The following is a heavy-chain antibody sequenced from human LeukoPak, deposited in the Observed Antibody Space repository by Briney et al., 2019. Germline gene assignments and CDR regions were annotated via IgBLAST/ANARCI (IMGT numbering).Heavy chain of an antibody. CDR3: ARSYTAAAGHYYYYYMDV. CDR1: GYTFTSYG. CDR2: ISAYNGNT. V-gene: IGHV1-18*01. J-gene: IGHJ6*03. Sequence: ASVKVSCKASGYTFTSYGISWVRQAPGQGLEWMGWISAYNGNTNYAQKFQGRVTMTRDTSISTAYMELSRLRSDDTAVYYCARSYTAAAGHYYYYYMDVWGKGTTVTVSS. D-gene: IGHD6-13*01.